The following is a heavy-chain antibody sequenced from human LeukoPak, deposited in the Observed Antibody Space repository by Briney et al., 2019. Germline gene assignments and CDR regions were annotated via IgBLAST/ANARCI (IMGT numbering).Heavy chain of an antibody. Sequence: GGSLRLSCAASGFTFSTYTMNWVRQAPGKGLEWVSYISSSSDTIYYADSVKGRFTISRDNAKNSLYLQMNSLRAEDTAVYYCARHDRGAYGSGSYYYYYYGMDVWGQGTTVTVSS. J-gene: IGHJ6*02. D-gene: IGHD3-10*01. CDR1: GFTFSTYT. CDR2: ISSSSDTI. CDR3: ARHDRGAYGSGSYYYYYYGMDV. V-gene: IGHV3-48*04.